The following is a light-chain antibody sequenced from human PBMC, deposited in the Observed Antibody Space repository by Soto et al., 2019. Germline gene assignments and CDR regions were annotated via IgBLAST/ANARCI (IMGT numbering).Light chain of an antibody. CDR2: DAS. V-gene: IGKV3-11*01. CDR3: QQRVKWPIT. Sequence: EIVLTQSPATLSLSPGERVTLSCRASQSVSSYIAWYQQKPGQAPRLLIYDASNTATGIPARFSGSGSGTDFTLTISGLEPEDFAVYYCQQRVKWPITFGQGTRVEIK. J-gene: IGKJ5*01. CDR1: QSVSSY.